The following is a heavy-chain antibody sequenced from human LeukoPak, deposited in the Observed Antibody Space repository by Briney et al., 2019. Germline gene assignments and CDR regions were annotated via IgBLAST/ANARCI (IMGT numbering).Heavy chain of an antibody. Sequence: SETLSLTCTVSGGSISSYYWSWIRQPPGKGLEWIGYMYYTGSTNYNPSLKSRVTISVATSKNQFSLKLSSVTAADTAVYYCARVSIVYGMDVWGQGTTVTVSS. V-gene: IGHV4-59*01. CDR2: MYYTGST. D-gene: IGHD3-3*02. J-gene: IGHJ6*02. CDR3: ARVSIVYGMDV. CDR1: GGSISSYY.